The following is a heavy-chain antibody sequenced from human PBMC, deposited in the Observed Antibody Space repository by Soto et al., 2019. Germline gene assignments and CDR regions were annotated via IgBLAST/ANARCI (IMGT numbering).Heavy chain of an antibody. Sequence: SVKVSCKASGYTFTSYGISWVRQAPGQGLEWKGGIIPIFGNTNYAQKFEERVTITRDMSTSTVYMELSSLRSEDTAVYYCAAPPSNYDSSGGYYYYGMDVWGQGTTVTVSS. V-gene: IGHV1-58*02. CDR2: IIPIFGNT. J-gene: IGHJ6*02. CDR3: AAPPSNYDSSGGYYYYGMDV. D-gene: IGHD3-22*01. CDR1: GYTFTSYG.